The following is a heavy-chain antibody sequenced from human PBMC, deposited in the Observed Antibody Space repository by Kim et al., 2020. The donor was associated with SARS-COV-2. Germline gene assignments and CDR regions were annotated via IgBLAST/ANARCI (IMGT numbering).Heavy chain of an antibody. CDR3: AIHVGATGDY. V-gene: IGHV3-30*04. CDR2: ISYDGSNK. J-gene: IGHJ4*02. Sequence: GGSLRLSCAASGFTFSSYAMHWVRQAPGKWLEWVAVISYDGSNKYYADSVKGRFTISRDNSKNTLYLQMNSLRAEDTAVYYCAIHVGATGDYWGQGTLVTVSS. D-gene: IGHD1-26*01. CDR1: GFTFSSYA.